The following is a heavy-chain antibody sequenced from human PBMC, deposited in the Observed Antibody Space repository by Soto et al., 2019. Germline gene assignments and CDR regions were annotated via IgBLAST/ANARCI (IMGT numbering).Heavy chain of an antibody. CDR2: IYYSGST. Sequence: SETLSLTCAVYGGSISSYYWSWIRQPPGKGLEWIGYIYYSGSTNYNPSLKSRVTISVDTSKNQFSLKLSSVTAADTAVYYCARMVADDAFDIWGQGTMVTVSS. CDR1: GGSISSYY. J-gene: IGHJ3*02. D-gene: IGHD6-19*01. V-gene: IGHV4-59*01. CDR3: ARMVADDAFDI.